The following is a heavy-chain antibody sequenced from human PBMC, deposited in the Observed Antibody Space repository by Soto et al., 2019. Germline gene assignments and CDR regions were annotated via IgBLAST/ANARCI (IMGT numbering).Heavy chain of an antibody. J-gene: IGHJ3*01. CDR1: QFPFDVYS. CDR2: IRHTTSAT. Sequence: PGGSLRLSCVASQFPFDVYSMHWVRQAPGKGLEWVSYIRHTTSATFYADAVKGRFTISRDNRKNSLFLQMNSLRDDDTGVYFYARDRGSSGMFELDVWGPGTLVTV. V-gene: IGHV3-48*02. CDR3: ARDRGSSGMFELDV. D-gene: IGHD6-19*01.